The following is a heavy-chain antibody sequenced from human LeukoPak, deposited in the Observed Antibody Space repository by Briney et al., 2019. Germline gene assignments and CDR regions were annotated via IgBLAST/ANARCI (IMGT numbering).Heavy chain of an antibody. CDR3: ARGSGYSYGYPFDY. Sequence: ASVKVSCKASGYTITTYAITWVRQAPGQGLEWMGWISPNSGGTNYAQKFQGRVTMTRDMSTSTVYMELSSLRSEDTAVYYCARGSGYSYGYPFDYWGQGTLVTVSS. CDR1: GYTITTYA. CDR2: ISPNSGGT. D-gene: IGHD5-18*01. J-gene: IGHJ4*02. V-gene: IGHV1-2*02.